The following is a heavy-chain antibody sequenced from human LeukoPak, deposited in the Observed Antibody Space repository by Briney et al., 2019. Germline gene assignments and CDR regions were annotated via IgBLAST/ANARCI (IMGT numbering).Heavy chain of an antibody. Sequence: GGSLRLSCAASGFTFSDYAMSWVRQAPGKGLEWVSAISGSGVGTYYADSVKGRFTISRDNSKNTLYLQMNSLRAEDTAVYYCAKDLFRIAAAGPCDYWGQGTLVTVSS. CDR2: ISGSGVGT. CDR3: AKDLFRIAAAGPCDY. J-gene: IGHJ4*02. V-gene: IGHV3-23*01. D-gene: IGHD6-13*01. CDR1: GFTFSDYA.